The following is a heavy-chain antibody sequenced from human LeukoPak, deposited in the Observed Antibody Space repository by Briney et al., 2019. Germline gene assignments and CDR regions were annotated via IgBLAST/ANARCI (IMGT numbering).Heavy chain of an antibody. V-gene: IGHV4-4*07. J-gene: IGHJ4*02. CDR3: ARDEDYGSNFDY. Sequence: PSETLSLTCTVSGGSISSSYWSWIRQPAGKGLEWIGRMYTSGSTDYNPSLKSRVTMSVDTSKNQFSLKLSSVTAADTAVYYCARDEDYGSNFDYWGQGTLVTLSS. CDR2: MYTSGST. CDR1: GGSISSSY. D-gene: IGHD4-17*01.